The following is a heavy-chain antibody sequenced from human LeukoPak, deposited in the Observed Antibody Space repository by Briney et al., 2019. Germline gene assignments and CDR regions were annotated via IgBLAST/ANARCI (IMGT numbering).Heavy chain of an antibody. CDR1: GYTLTSYY. D-gene: IGHD2-15*01. J-gene: IGHJ5*02. CDR2: INPNSGGT. CDR3: ARGYCSGGTCYLVENWLDP. Sequence: GASVKVSCKASGYTLTSYYIYWVRQAPGQGLEWMGRINPNSGGTDYAQNFQGRVTMTRDTSLSTAYMELSRLRSDDTAVYYCARGYCSGGTCYLVENWLDPWGQGTLVTVS. V-gene: IGHV1-2*06.